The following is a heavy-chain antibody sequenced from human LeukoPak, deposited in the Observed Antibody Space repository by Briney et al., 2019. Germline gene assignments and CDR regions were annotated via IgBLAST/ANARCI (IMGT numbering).Heavy chain of an antibody. CDR1: GYTFTSYY. CDR2: INPSGGST. V-gene: IGHV1-46*01. D-gene: IGHD2-15*01. J-gene: IGHJ4*02. CDR3: ARDAHIVVVVAAYYFDY. Sequence: GASVKVSCKASGYTFTSYYMHWVRQAPGQGLEWMGIINPSGGSTSYAQKFQGRVTMTRDTSTSTVYMELSSLRSEDTAVYYCARDAHIVVVVAAYYFDYWGQGTLVTVSS.